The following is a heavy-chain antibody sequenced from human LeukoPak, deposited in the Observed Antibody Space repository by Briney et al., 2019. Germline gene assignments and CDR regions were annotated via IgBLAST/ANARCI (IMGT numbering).Heavy chain of an antibody. CDR3: ARAASGFYDYYFDY. V-gene: IGHV1-2*02. J-gene: IGHJ4*02. CDR1: GYTFTGYY. Sequence: GASVKVSCKASGYTFTGYYMHWVRQAPGQGLEWMGWIKPNNGGTNYAQKFQGRVTMTRDTSISTAYMELSRLRSDDTAVYYCARAASGFYDYYFDYWGQGTLVTVSS. D-gene: IGHD5-12*01. CDR2: IKPNNGGT.